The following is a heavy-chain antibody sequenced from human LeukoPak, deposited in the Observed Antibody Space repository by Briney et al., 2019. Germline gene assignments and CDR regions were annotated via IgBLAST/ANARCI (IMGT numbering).Heavy chain of an antibody. CDR2: IYPGDSNT. D-gene: IGHD5-12*01. J-gene: IGHJ5*02. CDR1: GYSFTNYW. Sequence: GESLKIPCKGSGYSFTNYWIVWVRQMPGRGLEYMGFIYPGDSNTRYSPSFQGQVTISADKSISTAYLQWSSLKASDTAMYYCARHRISDYDSGVSWCDPWGQGTLVTVSS. CDR3: ARHRISDYDSGVSWCDP. V-gene: IGHV5-51*01.